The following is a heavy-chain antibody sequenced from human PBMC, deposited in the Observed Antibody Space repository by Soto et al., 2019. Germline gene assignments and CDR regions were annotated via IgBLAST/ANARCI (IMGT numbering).Heavy chain of an antibody. D-gene: IGHD1-20*01. CDR1: GYTFTSYD. V-gene: IGHV1-8*01. J-gene: IGHJ3*02. CDR3: ARYRTGIKTYEAFDI. Sequence: ASVKVSCKASGYTFTSYDINWVRQATGQGPEWMGWMSPNTGTIVYAQKFQGRVTMTRNTSTSTAYMTLSSLRSEDTAVYYCARYRTGIKTYEAFDIWGQGTTGTVSS. CDR2: MSPNTGTI.